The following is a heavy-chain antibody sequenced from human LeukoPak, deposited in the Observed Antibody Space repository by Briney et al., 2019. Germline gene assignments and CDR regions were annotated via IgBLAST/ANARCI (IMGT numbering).Heavy chain of an antibody. Sequence: SETLSLTCAASGYSISSGYYWGWIRQPPEKGLEWIGSIYHSGSTYYNPSLKSRVTISVDTSKNQFSLKLSSVTAADTAVYYCARHSMVRGVIRSGLTQFDYWGQGTLVTVSS. D-gene: IGHD3-10*01. CDR2: IYHSGST. CDR1: GYSISSGYY. CDR3: ARHSMVRGVIRSGLTQFDY. V-gene: IGHV4-38-2*01. J-gene: IGHJ4*02.